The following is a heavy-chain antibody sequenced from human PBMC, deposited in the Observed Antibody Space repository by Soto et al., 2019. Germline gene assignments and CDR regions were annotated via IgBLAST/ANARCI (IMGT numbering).Heavy chain of an antibody. J-gene: IGHJ4*02. V-gene: IGHV3-30*18. CDR1: GFTFSAYG. CDR3: AKDEYYYSRSGYYIFDS. Sequence: GGSLRLSCEVSGFTFSAYGMHWVRQAPGKGLEWVAAISHDGTNKNYGDTVKGRFTISRDNSKKTLYLQMNSLRPEDTALYYCAKDEYYYSRSGYYIFDSWGQGTLVTVSS. CDR2: ISHDGTNK. D-gene: IGHD3-22*01.